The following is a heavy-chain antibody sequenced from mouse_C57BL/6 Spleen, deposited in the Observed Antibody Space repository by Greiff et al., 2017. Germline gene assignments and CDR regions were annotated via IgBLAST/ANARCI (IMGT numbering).Heavy chain of an antibody. CDR1: GYTFTSYT. D-gene: IGHD2-1*01. Sequence: VQLQQSGAELARPGASVKMSCKASGYTFTSYTMHWVKQRPGQGLEWIGYINPSSGSTKYNQKFKDKATLTADNSSSTAYMQLSSLTSEDSAVYYGARGDGNFYAMDYWGQGTSVTVSS. CDR2: INPSSGST. V-gene: IGHV1-4*01. J-gene: IGHJ4*01. CDR3: ARGDGNFYAMDY.